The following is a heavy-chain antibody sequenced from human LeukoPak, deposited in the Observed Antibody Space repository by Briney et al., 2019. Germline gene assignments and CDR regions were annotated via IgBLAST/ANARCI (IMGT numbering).Heavy chain of an antibody. J-gene: IGHJ4*02. CDR3: ARDSSHYLGSSDY. D-gene: IGHD6-6*01. CDR2: TSETGGVT. Sequence: GGSLRLSCVVSGFSFGSYPMSWVRQAPGKGLEWVSVTSETGGVTHYADSMKGRFTISRDNIKNTLNLQMNSLRAEDTAIYYCARDSSHYLGSSDYWGQGTLVTVSS. CDR1: GFSFGSYP. V-gene: IGHV3-23*01.